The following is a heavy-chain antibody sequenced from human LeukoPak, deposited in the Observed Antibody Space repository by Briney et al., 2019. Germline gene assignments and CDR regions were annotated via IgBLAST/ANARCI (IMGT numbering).Heavy chain of an antibody. CDR2: MCGTAGCT. D-gene: IGHD3-22*01. Sequence: GGSLRLSCAASGFTFSDYYMSWVRQAPGKGLEWVASMCGTAGCTFYPDSVKGRFTISRDNSTNVLYLRMNSLTAEDTAIYYCAKDRPNFHENSGHYYRRDGDSWGQGTLVTVSS. V-gene: IGHV3-23*01. J-gene: IGHJ5*01. CDR3: AKDRPNFHENSGHYYRRDGDS. CDR1: GFTFSDYY.